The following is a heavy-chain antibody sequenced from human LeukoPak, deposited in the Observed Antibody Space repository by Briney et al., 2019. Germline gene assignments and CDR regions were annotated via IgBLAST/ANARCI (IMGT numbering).Heavy chain of an antibody. D-gene: IGHD2-15*01. Sequence: GGSLRLSCAASGFTFTTYWMTWVRQAPGKGLEWVANIKQDGSDKYYVDSVKGRFTISRDNARKSVYLQMNTLRADDTAVYYCAKDGSNDWRWGAFDVWGQGTMVTVSS. V-gene: IGHV3-7*03. CDR1: GFTFTTYW. J-gene: IGHJ3*01. CDR2: IKQDGSDK. CDR3: AKDGSNDWRWGAFDV.